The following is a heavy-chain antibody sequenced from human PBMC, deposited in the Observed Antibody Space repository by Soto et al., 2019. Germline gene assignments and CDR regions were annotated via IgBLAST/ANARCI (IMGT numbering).Heavy chain of an antibody. Sequence: GSLSLSCAASGFSFSSYWMSWVRQVPGKGLQWVAIIEGDGSSTSYADSVKGRFTISRDNAKNTLYLQMNSLRAEDTAVYYCARVELVPDYWGHGTLVTVSS. CDR2: IEGDGSST. J-gene: IGHJ4*01. D-gene: IGHD6-13*01. CDR1: GFSFSSYW. V-gene: IGHV3-74*01. CDR3: ARVELVPDY.